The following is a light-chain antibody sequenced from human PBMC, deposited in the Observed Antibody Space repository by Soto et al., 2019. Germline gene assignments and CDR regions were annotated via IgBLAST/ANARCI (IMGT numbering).Light chain of an antibody. CDR1: SSDVGGYNY. CDR3: SSYTITSTYV. Sequence: QSALTQPASVSGSPGQSITISCTGTSSDVGGYNYVSWYQQHPGKAPKLMIYEVSDRPSGVSNRFSGSKSGNTASLTISGLQAEDEADYYCSSYTITSTYVF. V-gene: IGLV2-14*01. CDR2: EVS. J-gene: IGLJ1*01.